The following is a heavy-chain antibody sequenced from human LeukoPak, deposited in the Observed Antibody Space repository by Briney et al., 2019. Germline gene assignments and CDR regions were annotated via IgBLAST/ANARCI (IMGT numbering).Heavy chain of an antibody. CDR2: INVNSRTT. CDR1: GISSNN. CDR3: ATDDFYGSLPV. Sequence: PGSSLGLSCGGSGISSNNMSWFRQSPGKGLDWLSYINVNSRTTYYADSVKGRFTISRDNAKSSLYLQMNSLQVEDTAIYYCATDDFYGSLPVWGQGTLVTVSS. V-gene: IGHV3-48*04. D-gene: IGHD2-15*01. J-gene: IGHJ3*01.